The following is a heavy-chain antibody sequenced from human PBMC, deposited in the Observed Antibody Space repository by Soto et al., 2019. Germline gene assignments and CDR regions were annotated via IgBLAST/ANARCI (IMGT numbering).Heavy chain of an antibody. CDR3: VSVVAIPGYPDN. J-gene: IGHJ4*02. CDR2: IVPIVDTS. V-gene: IGHV1-69*12. Sequence: QVQLVQSGAEVRQPASSVKVSCKTSGGTFSSYAISWVRQAPGQGLEWMGGIVPIVDTSTYAQKFQGRITLTADESTSTVYMELRSLRSDDTAVYYCVSVVAIPGYPDNWCQGTLVTVSS. CDR1: GGTFSSYA. D-gene: IGHD5-12*01.